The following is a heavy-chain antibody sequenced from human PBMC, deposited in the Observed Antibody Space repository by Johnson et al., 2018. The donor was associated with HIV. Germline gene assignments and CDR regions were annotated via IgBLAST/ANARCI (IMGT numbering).Heavy chain of an antibody. CDR1: GLTFSSYG. CDR2: ISYDGSRS. CDR3: ARALVDYGDYVNAFDI. D-gene: IGHD4-17*01. Sequence: QVQLVESGGGVAQPGRSLRLSCAASGLTFSSYGIHWVRQAPGKGLEWVAAISYDGSRSDYGASVKGRFTISRDNSKNILYLQMNSLGAEDTAVYYCARALVDYGDYVNAFDIWGQGTMVTVSS. V-gene: IGHV3-30*03. J-gene: IGHJ3*02.